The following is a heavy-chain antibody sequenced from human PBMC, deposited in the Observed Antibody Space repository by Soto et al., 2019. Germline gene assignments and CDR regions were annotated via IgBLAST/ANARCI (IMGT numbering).Heavy chain of an antibody. V-gene: IGHV3-30*18. CDR1: GFTFSSYG. D-gene: IGHD3-10*01. CDR2: LSYDGSNK. J-gene: IGHJ6*02. CDR3: AKDSYLPVILYYYGMDV. Sequence: PGGPLRLSCAPSGFTFSSYGMHWVRQAPGQGLEWVAVLSYDGSNKYYADSVKGRFTISRDNSKNTLYLQMNSLRAEDTAVYYCAKDSYLPVILYYYGMDVWGQGTTVTVSS.